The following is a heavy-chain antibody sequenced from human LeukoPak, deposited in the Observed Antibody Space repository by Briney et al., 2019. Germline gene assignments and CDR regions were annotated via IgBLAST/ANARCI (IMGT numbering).Heavy chain of an antibody. CDR1: GLTFNNYA. D-gene: IGHD1-26*01. CDR2: ISGSGYST. CDR3: AQWSRYFDY. J-gene: IGHJ4*02. V-gene: IGHV3-23*01. Sequence: GGSLRLSCVASGLTFNNYAMTWFRKAPGKGLEWVSAISGSGYSTYYADSVKGRFTISRDNSKNTLYLQMNSLRAEDTALYFCAQWSRYFDYWGQGTLVTVSS.